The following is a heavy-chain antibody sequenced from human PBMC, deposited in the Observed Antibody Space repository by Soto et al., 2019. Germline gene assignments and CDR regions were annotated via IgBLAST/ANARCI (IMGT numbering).Heavy chain of an antibody. V-gene: IGHV3-23*01. CDR2: ISGSGGST. D-gene: IGHD3-9*01. CDR1: GFTFSSYA. Sequence: GGSLRLSCAASGFTFSSYAMSWVRQAPGKGLEWVSAISGSGGSTYYADSVKGRFTISRDNSKNTLYLAMNSLRAEDTAVYYCAKDKTVLRYFDWLLYFDYWGQGTLVTVSS. CDR3: AKDKTVLRYFDWLLYFDY. J-gene: IGHJ4*02.